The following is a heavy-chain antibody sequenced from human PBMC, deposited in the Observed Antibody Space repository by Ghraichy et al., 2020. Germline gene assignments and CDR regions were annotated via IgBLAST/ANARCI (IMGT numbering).Heavy chain of an antibody. D-gene: IGHD3-9*01. CDR1: NGSISSGSYY. J-gene: IGHJ3*02. CDR2: IYTSGST. Sequence: SETLSLTCTVSNGSISSGSYYWSWIRQPAGKGLEWIGRIYTSGSTNYNPSLKSRVTMSVDTSKNQFSLKLSSVTAADTAVYYCARGPFYYDILTDQRLLDAFDIWGQGTMVTVSS. V-gene: IGHV4-61*02. CDR3: ARGPFYYDILTDQRLLDAFDI.